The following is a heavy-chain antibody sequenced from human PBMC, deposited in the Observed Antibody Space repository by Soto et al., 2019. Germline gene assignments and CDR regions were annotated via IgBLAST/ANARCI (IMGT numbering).Heavy chain of an antibody. D-gene: IGHD6-19*01. Sequence: GASVKVSCKASGYTFTSYDINWVRQATGQGPEWMGWMNPNSGNTGYVQKFQGRVTMTRDTSIGTAYMELSGLRSEDTAVYYCATKFPYSRVIDFDYWGQGTLVTVSS. V-gene: IGHV1-8*01. CDR3: ATKFPYSRVIDFDY. CDR2: MNPNSGNT. J-gene: IGHJ4*02. CDR1: GYTFTSYD.